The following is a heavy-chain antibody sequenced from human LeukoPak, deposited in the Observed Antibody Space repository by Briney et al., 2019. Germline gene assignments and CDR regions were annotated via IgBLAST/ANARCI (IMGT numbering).Heavy chain of an antibody. V-gene: IGHV1-2*02. CDR2: INPNSGGT. Sequence: GESLKISCKGSGYTFTGYYMHWVRQAPGQGLEWMGWINPNSGGTNYAQKFQGRVTMTRDTSISTAYMELSRLRSDDTAVYYCARGCSSSSWYCLDYWGQGTLVTVSS. CDR3: ARGCSSSSWYCLDY. J-gene: IGHJ4*02. D-gene: IGHD6-13*01. CDR1: GYTFTGYY.